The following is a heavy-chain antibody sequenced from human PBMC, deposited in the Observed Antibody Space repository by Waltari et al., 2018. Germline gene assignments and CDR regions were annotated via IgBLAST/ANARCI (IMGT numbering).Heavy chain of an antibody. CDR2: IRPSSGNK. Sequence: EVQLLESGGGLVQPGGSLRLSCAASGFNFNTYDLSWVRQAPGKGRGLVTSIRPSSGNKQYGESVKCRFSISRDNSKNTLYLQLNSLRAEDTAVYYCAKDRDESEPCCGSDCYWDYWGQGTLVTVSS. CDR1: GFNFNTYD. CDR3: AKDRDESEPCCGSDCYWDY. J-gene: IGHJ4*02. V-gene: IGHV3-23*01. D-gene: IGHD2-21*01.